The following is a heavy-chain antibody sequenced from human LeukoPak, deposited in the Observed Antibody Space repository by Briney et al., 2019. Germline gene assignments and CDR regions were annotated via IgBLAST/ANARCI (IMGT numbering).Heavy chain of an antibody. D-gene: IGHD6-13*01. CDR1: GGSFSGYY. Sequence: SETLSLTCAVYGGSFSGYYWSWIRQPPGKGLEWIGSIYYSGSTYHNPSLKSRVTISVDTSKNQFSLKLSSVTAADTAVYYCARGYSSSWYFNWFDPWGQGTLVTVSS. J-gene: IGHJ5*02. CDR2: IYYSGST. V-gene: IGHV4-34*01. CDR3: ARGYSSSWYFNWFDP.